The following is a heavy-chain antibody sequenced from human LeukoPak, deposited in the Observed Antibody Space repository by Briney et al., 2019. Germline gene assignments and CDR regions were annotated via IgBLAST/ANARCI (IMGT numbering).Heavy chain of an antibody. CDR1: RGTFSSYA. Sequence: GASVKVSCKASRGTFSSYAISWVRQAPGQGLEWMGRIIPILGIANYAQKFQGRVTITADKSTSTAYMELSSLRSEDTAVYYCARDAVVPLTYWGQGTLVTVSS. CDR2: IIPILGIA. J-gene: IGHJ4*02. CDR3: ARDAVVPLTY. V-gene: IGHV1-69*04. D-gene: IGHD4-23*01.